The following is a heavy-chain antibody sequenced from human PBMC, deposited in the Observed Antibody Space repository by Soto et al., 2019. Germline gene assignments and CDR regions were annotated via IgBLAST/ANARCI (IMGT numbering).Heavy chain of an antibody. CDR1: GGSISSYY. V-gene: IGHV4-59*01. CDR3: ARNLGGFRFLEWLGNWFDP. CDR2: IYYSGST. Sequence: SETLSLTCTVSGGSISSYYWSWIRQPPGKGLEWIGYIYYSGSTNYNPSLKSRVTISVDTSKNQFSLKLSSVTAADTAVYYCARNLGGFRFLEWLGNWFDPWGQGTLVTVSS. J-gene: IGHJ5*02. D-gene: IGHD3-3*01.